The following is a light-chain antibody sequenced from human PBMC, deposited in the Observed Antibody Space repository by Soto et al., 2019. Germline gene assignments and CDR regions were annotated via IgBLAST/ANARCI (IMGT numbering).Light chain of an antibody. V-gene: IGKV1-12*01. CDR3: QQASSSPWT. CDR2: AAS. J-gene: IGKJ1*01. Sequence: DIPMTQSPSSVSASVGDRVTITCRASQNINSWLAWYQQRPGKAPKLLIYAASALQRGVPSRFSGGGSGTDFTLTISSLQPEDFATYYCQQASSSPWTFGQGTRVEIK. CDR1: QNINSW.